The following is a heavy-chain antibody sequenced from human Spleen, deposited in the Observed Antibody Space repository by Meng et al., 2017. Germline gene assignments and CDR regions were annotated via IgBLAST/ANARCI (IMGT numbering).Heavy chain of an antibody. V-gene: IGHV3-30*04. CDR1: GFTFSFSTLA. CDR2: ISYDGSTK. CDR3: ARDLSSGWYGDY. Sequence: GGSLRLSCAASGFTFSFSTLAMHWVRQAPGRGLEWVAEISYDGSTKYYADSVKGRFTISRDNSKNTLYLQMSSLRAEDTAVYYCARDLSSGWYGDYWGQGTLVTVSS. J-gene: IGHJ4*02. D-gene: IGHD6-19*01.